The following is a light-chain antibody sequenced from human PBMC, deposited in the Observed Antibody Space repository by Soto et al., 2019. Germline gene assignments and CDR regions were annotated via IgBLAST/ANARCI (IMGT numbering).Light chain of an antibody. J-gene: IGKJ5*01. CDR2: DAS. Sequence: DIQMTQSPSSLSASVGDRVTITCQASQDITNYLNWYQQKPGKAPKLLIYDASTLETGVPSRFSGSGSGTDFAFTISSLQPEDSATYYCQHFYNLPITFGQGTRLEIK. CDR3: QHFYNLPIT. V-gene: IGKV1-33*01. CDR1: QDITNY.